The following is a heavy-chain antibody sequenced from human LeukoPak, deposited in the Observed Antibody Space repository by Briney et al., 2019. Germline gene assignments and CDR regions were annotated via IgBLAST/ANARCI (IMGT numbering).Heavy chain of an antibody. Sequence: SETLSLTCSVSGASISSSDYYWGWIRQPPGNGLEWIGRINYSGSTYYNPSLKSRVTISVDTSKNHFSLRLTSMTAADTAVYYCARLTHSYYSDTSGYYPYYYMDVWGKGTTVTVSS. J-gene: IGHJ6*03. V-gene: IGHV4-39*02. CDR1: GASISSSDYY. CDR3: ARLTHSYYSDTSGYYPYYYMDV. D-gene: IGHD3-22*01. CDR2: INYSGST.